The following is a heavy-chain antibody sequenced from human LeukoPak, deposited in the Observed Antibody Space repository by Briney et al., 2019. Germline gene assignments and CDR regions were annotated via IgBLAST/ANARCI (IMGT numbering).Heavy chain of an antibody. J-gene: IGHJ3*02. V-gene: IGHV1-2*02. Sequence: ASVKVSCKASGYTFTGYYMHWVRQAPGQGLEWMGWINPNSGATNYAQKFQGRATMTRDMSISTAYVELSRLRSDDTAVYYCAREDVSGWYEPAFDIWGQGTMVTVSS. CDR1: GYTFTGYY. D-gene: IGHD6-19*01. CDR2: INPNSGAT. CDR3: AREDVSGWYEPAFDI.